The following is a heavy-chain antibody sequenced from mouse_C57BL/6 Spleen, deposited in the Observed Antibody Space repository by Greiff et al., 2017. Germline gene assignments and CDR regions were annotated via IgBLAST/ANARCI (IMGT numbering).Heavy chain of an antibody. Sequence: DVMLVESGGDLVKPGGSLKLSCAASGFTFSSYGMSWVRQTPDKRLEWVATISSGGSYTYYPDSVKGRFTISRDNAKNTLYLQMSSLKSEDTAMYYCARQDDYDGTTDFDYWGQGTTLTVSS. CDR1: GFTFSSYG. D-gene: IGHD2-4*01. J-gene: IGHJ2*01. V-gene: IGHV5-6*02. CDR3: ARQDDYDGTTDFDY. CDR2: ISSGGSYT.